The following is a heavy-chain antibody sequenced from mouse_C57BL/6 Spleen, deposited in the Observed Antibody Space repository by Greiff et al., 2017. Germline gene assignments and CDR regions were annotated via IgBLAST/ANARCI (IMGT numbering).Heavy chain of an antibody. V-gene: IGHV1-69*01. J-gene: IGHJ4*01. CDR1: GYTFTSYW. D-gene: IGHD1-1*01. CDR3: ARRGSSHHYAMDD. CDR2: IDPSDSYT. Sequence: QVQLQQPGAELVMPGASVKLSCKASGYTFTSYWMHWVKQRPGQGLEWIGEIDPSDSYTNYNQKFKGKSTLTVDKSSSTAYMQLSSLTSEDSAGYYCARRGSSHHYAMDDWGQGTSVTVSS.